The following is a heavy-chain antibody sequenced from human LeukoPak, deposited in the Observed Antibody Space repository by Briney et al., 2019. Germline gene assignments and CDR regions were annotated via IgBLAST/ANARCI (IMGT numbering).Heavy chain of an antibody. Sequence: GGSLRLSCAASGFTFSSYAMHWVRQAPGKGLEWVALISYDGSNKYYADSVKGRFTISRDNSKNTLYVQMNSLRVEDTAVYYCARAPNVEMITFGGVIVPSFYFDYRGQGTLVTVSS. CDR2: ISYDGSNK. D-gene: IGHD3-16*02. V-gene: IGHV3-30-3*01. CDR1: GFTFSSYA. J-gene: IGHJ4*02. CDR3: ARAPNVEMITFGGVIVPSFYFDY.